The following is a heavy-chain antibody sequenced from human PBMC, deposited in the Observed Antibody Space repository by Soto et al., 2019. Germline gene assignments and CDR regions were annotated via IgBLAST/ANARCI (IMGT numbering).Heavy chain of an antibody. Sequence: QVQLVQSGAEVKKPGSSVKVSCKASGGTFSSYTISWVRQAPGQGLEWMGRIIPILGIANYAQKFQGRYTITTDKSTSKADKEQSSLRSEDTAVYYWARDSSSYNEKWFDPRGQGTLVTVAS. CDR2: IIPILGIA. D-gene: IGHD2-2*01. CDR1: GGTFSSYT. J-gene: IGHJ5*02. CDR3: ARDSSSYNEKWFDP. V-gene: IGHV1-69*08.